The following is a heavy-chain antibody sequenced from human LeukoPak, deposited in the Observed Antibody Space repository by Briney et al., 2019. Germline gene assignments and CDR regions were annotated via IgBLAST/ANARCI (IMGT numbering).Heavy chain of an antibody. V-gene: IGHV4-59*01. D-gene: IGHD5-12*01. CDR1: GGSISSYY. Sequence: PSETLSLTCTVSGGSISSYYWSWIRQPPGKGLEWIGYIYYSGSTNYNPSLKSRVTISVDTSKNQFSLKLSSVTAADTAVYYCARLFGGYDYGGAFDYWGQGTLVTVSS. J-gene: IGHJ4*02. CDR2: IYYSGST. CDR3: ARLFGGYDYGGAFDY.